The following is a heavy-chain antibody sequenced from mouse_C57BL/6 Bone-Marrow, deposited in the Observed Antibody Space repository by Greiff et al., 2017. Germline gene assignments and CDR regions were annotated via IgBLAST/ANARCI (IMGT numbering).Heavy chain of an antibody. Sequence: EVNLVESGPELVKPGASVKMSCKASGYTFTDYNMHWVKQSHGKSLEWIGYINPNNGGTSYNQKFKGKATLTVNKSSSTAYMELRGLTSEDSAVYYCARKANYDGAWFAYWGQGTLVTVSA. CDR3: ARKANYDGAWFAY. V-gene: IGHV1-22*01. D-gene: IGHD1-1*01. J-gene: IGHJ3*01. CDR1: GYTFTDYN. CDR2: INPNNGGT.